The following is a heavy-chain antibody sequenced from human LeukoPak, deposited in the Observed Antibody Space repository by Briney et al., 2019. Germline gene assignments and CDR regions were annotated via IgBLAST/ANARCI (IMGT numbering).Heavy chain of an antibody. J-gene: IGHJ4*01. CDR1: GFTFSSYE. V-gene: IGHV3-48*03. CDR3: ARAVYYSNYLGY. CDR2: ISSGGSTI. Sequence: PGGSLRLSCAASGFTFSSYEMNWVRQAPGKGLEWVSYISSGGSTIYYADSVKGRFTISRDNAKNSLYLQMNSLRAEDTAMYYCARAVYYSNYLGYWGQGTLVTVSS. D-gene: IGHD3-10*01.